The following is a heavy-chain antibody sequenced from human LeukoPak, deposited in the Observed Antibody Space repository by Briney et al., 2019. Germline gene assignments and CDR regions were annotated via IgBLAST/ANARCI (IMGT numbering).Heavy chain of an antibody. V-gene: IGHV3-23*01. CDR1: GLTLTTCA. D-gene: IGHD2-15*01. CDR2: ISISGDT. Sequence: GGSLRLSCAASGLTLTTCAMSWVRQAPGKGLEWVSSISISGDTYYVDSVKGRFTLSRDDSMDTLFLQMDSLRVEDTAVYYCAKELRPNDNWGQGTLVTVSS. J-gene: IGHJ3*02. CDR3: AKELRPNDN.